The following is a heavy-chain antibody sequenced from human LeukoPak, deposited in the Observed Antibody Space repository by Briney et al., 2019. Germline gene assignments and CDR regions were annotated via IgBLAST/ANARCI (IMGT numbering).Heavy chain of an antibody. CDR2: IYTSGST. V-gene: IGHV4-4*07. CDR1: GGSISSYY. Sequence: PSETLSLTCTVSGGSISSYYWSWIRQPAGKGLEWIGRIYTSGSTNYNPSLKSRVTMSVDTSKNQFSLKLSSVTAADTAVYYCARTEALAYYYYMDVWGKGTTVTVSS. CDR3: ARTEALAYYYYMDV. J-gene: IGHJ6*03. D-gene: IGHD1-1*01.